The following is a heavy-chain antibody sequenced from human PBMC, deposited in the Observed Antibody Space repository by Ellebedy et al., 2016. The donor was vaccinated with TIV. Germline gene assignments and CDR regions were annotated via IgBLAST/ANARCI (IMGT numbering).Heavy chain of an antibody. CDR2: IKSDGSFT. J-gene: IGHJ4*02. D-gene: IGHD3-10*01. CDR1: GLTFRRYW. Sequence: GESLKISCVASGLTFRRYWMHWVRQAPGKGLVWVSRIKSDGSFTSEADSVKGRFTISRDNARNTLYLQMHSLRADDTGVYFCARGDAAETYYNGVFDHWGQGTPVTVSS. CDR3: ARGDAAETYYNGVFDH. V-gene: IGHV3-74*01.